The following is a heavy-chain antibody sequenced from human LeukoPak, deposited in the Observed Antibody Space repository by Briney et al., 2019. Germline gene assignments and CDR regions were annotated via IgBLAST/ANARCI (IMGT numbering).Heavy chain of an antibody. Sequence: SETLSLTCTVSGGSISSSSYYWGWIRQPPGKGLEWIGSIYYSGSTYYNPSLKSRVTISVDTSKNQFSLKLSSVTAADTAVYYCARQYYDYVWGSYRLWYFDYWGQGTLVTVPS. CDR3: ARQYYDYVWGSYRLWYFDY. V-gene: IGHV4-39*01. CDR1: GGSISSSSYY. J-gene: IGHJ4*02. D-gene: IGHD3-16*02. CDR2: IYYSGST.